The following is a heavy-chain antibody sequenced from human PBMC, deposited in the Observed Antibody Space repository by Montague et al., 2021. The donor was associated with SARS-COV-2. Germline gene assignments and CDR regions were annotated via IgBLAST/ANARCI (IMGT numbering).Heavy chain of an antibody. Sequence: SEILSLTCTVSGGSVSSYYWSWIRQSPGKGLQWLGYIYYSGSTDYNPSLKSRVTMSVDTSKNQLSLRLNSVTTADTAVYFCARAGGFYDYWSGYSSSAGFFDPWGQGILVTVSS. CDR2: IYYSGST. CDR3: ARAGGFYDYWSGYSSSAGFFDP. D-gene: IGHD3-3*01. V-gene: IGHV4-59*02. CDR1: GGSVSSYY. J-gene: IGHJ5*02.